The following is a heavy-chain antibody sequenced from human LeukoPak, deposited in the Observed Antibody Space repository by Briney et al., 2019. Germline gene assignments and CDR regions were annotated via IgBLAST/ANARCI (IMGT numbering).Heavy chain of an antibody. CDR1: GGSISSYY. CDR3: ARFDSSPNWFDP. J-gene: IGHJ5*02. Sequence: PSETLSLTCTVSGGSISSYYWSWIRQPSGKGLEWIGYIYYSGSTNYNPSLKSRVTISVDTSKNQFSLKLSSVTAADTAVYYCARFDSSPNWFDPWGQGTLVTVSS. CDR2: IYYSGST. D-gene: IGHD6-13*01. V-gene: IGHV4-59*01.